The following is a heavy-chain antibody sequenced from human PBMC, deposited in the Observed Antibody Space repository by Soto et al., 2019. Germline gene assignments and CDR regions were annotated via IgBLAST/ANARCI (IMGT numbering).Heavy chain of an antibody. D-gene: IGHD2-2*02. V-gene: IGHV3-30-3*01. J-gene: IGHJ4*02. Sequence: QVQLVESGGGVVQPGRSLRLACAASGFTFSIYAMHWVRQAPGKGLEWVAVISYDGSNKYYADSVKGRFTISRDNSKNTLYLQMNSLRAEDTAVYYCASPRRNSYTLWLSEIDYCGQGTLVTVSS. CDR3: ASPRRNSYTLWLSEIDY. CDR2: ISYDGSNK. CDR1: GFTFSIYA.